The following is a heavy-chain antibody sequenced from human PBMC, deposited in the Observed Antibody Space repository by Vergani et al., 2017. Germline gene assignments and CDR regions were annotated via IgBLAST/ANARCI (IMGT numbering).Heavy chain of an antibody. D-gene: IGHD3-10*01. CDR3: AKGREDGVDFEY. CDR1: GFTFSSNA. V-gene: IGHV3-23*01. CDR2: IRGSGYST. J-gene: IGHJ4*02. Sequence: EVQLLESGGGLVQPGGSLRLSCAASGFTFSSNAMSWVRQDPGKGLGWVSTIRGSGYSTYYTDSVKGRFTISRDNSKNMLYLQMNSLRAEDTAIYYCAKGREDGVDFEYWGQGTLVTVSS.